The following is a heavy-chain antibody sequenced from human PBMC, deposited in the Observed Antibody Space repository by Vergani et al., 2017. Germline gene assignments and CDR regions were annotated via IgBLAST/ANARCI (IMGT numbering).Heavy chain of an antibody. V-gene: IGHV3-23*01. CDR3: ARDASLYSSSVADY. J-gene: IGHJ4*02. D-gene: IGHD6-6*01. Sequence: EVQLLESGGGLVQPGGSLRLSCAASGFTFSSYWMHWVRQAPGKGLEWVSAISGSGGSTYYADSVKGRFTISRDNSKNTLYLQMNSLRAEDTAVYYCARDASLYSSSVADYWGQGTLVTVSS. CDR2: ISGSGGST. CDR1: GFTFSSYW.